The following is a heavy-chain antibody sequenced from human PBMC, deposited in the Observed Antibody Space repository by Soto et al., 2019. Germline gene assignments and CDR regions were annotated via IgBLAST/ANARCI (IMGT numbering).Heavy chain of an antibody. Sequence: PSQTLSLTCAISGDSVSSNSAAWNWIRQSPSRGLEWLGRTYYRSKWYNDYAVSVKSRITINPDTSKNQFSLQLNSVTPEDTAVYYCARLIAVAGTNYYYYYGMDVWGQGTTVTVSS. CDR1: GDSVSSNSAA. CDR2: TYYRSKWYN. CDR3: ARLIAVAGTNYYYYYGMDV. J-gene: IGHJ6*02. D-gene: IGHD6-19*01. V-gene: IGHV6-1*01.